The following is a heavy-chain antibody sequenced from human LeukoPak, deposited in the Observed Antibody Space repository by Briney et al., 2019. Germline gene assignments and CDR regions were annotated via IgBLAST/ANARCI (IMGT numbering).Heavy chain of an antibody. CDR3: ARGVQLWPPTWFDP. CDR2: IYHSGST. D-gene: IGHD5-18*01. J-gene: IGHJ5*02. CDR1: GFTSSSYG. Sequence: PGGSLRLSCAASGFTSSSYGMHWVRQPPGKGLEWIGEIYHSGSTNYNPSLKSRVTISVDKSKNQFSLKLSSVTAADTAVYYCARGVQLWPPTWFDPWGQGTLVTVSS. V-gene: IGHV4-4*02.